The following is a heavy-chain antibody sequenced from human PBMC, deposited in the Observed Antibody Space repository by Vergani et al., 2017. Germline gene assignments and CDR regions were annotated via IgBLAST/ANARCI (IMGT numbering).Heavy chain of an antibody. CDR3: TPGYCSGGSCYSLGY. CDR2: IRSKANSYAT. CDR1: GFTFSGSA. Sequence: EVQLVESGGGLVQPGGSLTLSCAASGFTFSGSAMHWVRQASGKGLEWVGRIRSKANSYATAYAASVKGRFTISRDDSKNTAYLQMNSLKTEDTAVYYCTPGYCSGGSCYSLGYWGQGTLVTVSS. J-gene: IGHJ4*02. V-gene: IGHV3-73*02. D-gene: IGHD2-15*01.